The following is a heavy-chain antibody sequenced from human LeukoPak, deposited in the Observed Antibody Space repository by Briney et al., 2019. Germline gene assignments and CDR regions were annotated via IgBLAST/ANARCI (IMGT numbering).Heavy chain of an antibody. CDR3: VREGYYGSGLYYYYYMDV. CDR2: ISGSGSTM. CDR1: GFTFSSYS. D-gene: IGHD3-10*01. V-gene: IGHV3-48*01. J-gene: IGHJ6*03. Sequence: GGSLRLSCAASGFTFSSYSMNWVRQAPGKGLEWVSYISGSGSTMYYADSVKGRFTISRDNAKNLLYLQMNGLRAEDTAVYYCVREGYYGSGLYYYYYMDVWGKGTTVTVSS.